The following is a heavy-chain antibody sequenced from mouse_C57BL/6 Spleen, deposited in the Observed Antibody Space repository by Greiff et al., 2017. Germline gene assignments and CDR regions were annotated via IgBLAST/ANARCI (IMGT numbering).Heavy chain of an antibody. CDR3: ASSSDYHFDY. D-gene: IGHD2-4*01. J-gene: IGHJ2*01. CDR1: GYTFTSYW. V-gene: IGHV1-52*01. CDR2: IDPPDSET. Sequence: QVQLQQPGAELVRPGSSVKLSCKASGYTFTSYWMHWVKQRPIQGLEWIGNIDPPDSETHYNQKFKDKATLTVDKSSSTAYMQLSSLTSEDSAVYYCASSSDYHFDYWGQGTTLTVSS.